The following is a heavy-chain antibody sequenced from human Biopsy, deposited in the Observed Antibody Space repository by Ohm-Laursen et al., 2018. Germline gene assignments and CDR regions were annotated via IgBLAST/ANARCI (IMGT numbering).Heavy chain of an antibody. CDR3: ARRSAANWYFNL. Sequence: SETLSLTCTVSGGSVSSNTDYWAWLRQPPGKGLEWIGSIFYTGIIFYNPSLKSRVTISLDTSNNQLSLRLRSVTAADAAVYYCARRSAANWYFNLWGRGTLVTVSS. V-gene: IGHV4-39*07. D-gene: IGHD6-25*01. CDR1: GGSVSSNTDY. CDR2: IFYTGII. J-gene: IGHJ2*01.